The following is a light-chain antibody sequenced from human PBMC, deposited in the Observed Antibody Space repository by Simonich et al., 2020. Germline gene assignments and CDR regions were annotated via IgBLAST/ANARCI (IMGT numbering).Light chain of an antibody. J-gene: IGLJ2*01. Sequence: QSALTQPVSVSGSPGQSITISCTGTSSDVGGYNYVFWYQKHPAKAHKLIIYDVSKRPSGVSNSFTGSKSGNTASLTISGLQAEDEADYYCCSYAGSSNVVFGGGTKLTVL. CDR1: SSDVGGYNY. CDR2: DVS. CDR3: CSYAGSSNVV. V-gene: IGLV2-23*02.